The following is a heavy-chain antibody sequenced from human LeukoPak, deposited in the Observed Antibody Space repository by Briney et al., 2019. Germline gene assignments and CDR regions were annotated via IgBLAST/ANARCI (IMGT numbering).Heavy chain of an antibody. CDR2: ISGSGGST. J-gene: IGHJ3*02. Sequence: PGGSLRLSCAASGFXFSSYAISWVRQAPGKGLEWVSAISGSGGSTYYADSVKGRFTISRDNSKNTLYLQMNSLRAEDTAVYYCAKDSIAWIQGGFDIWGQGTMVTISS. V-gene: IGHV3-23*01. CDR3: AKDSIAWIQGGFDI. CDR1: GFXFSSYA. D-gene: IGHD5-12*01.